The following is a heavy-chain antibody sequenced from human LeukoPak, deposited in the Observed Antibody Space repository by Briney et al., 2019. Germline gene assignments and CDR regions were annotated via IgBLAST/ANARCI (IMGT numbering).Heavy chain of an antibody. CDR3: ARSEYTSGSFDP. J-gene: IGHJ2*01. V-gene: IGHV3-48*03. D-gene: IGHD6-19*01. CDR2: ISTSGSTI. Sequence: GGSLRLSCAASGFTFTSHEMNWVRQVPGQGLEWLAYISTSGSTIYYADSVKGRFTISRDNAKNSVYLQMTSLRVDDTGVYYCARSEYTSGSFDPWARGTLVTVSS. CDR1: GFTFTSHE.